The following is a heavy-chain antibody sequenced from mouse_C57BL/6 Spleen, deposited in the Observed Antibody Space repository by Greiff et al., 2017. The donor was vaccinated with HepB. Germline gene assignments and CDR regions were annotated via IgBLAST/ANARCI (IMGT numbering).Heavy chain of an antibody. V-gene: IGHV1-66*01. CDR3: ARSDYDDYAMDY. J-gene: IGHJ4*01. CDR2: IYPGSGNT. D-gene: IGHD2-3*01. Sequence: QVQLQQSGPELVKPGASVKISCKASGYSFTSYYIHWVKQRPGQGLEWIGWIYPGSGNTKYNEKFKGKATLTADTSSSTAYMQLSSLTAEDSAVYYCARSDYDDYAMDYWGQGTSVTVSS. CDR1: GYSFTSYY.